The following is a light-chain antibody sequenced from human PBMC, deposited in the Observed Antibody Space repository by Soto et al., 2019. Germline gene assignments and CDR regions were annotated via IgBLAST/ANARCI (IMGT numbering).Light chain of an antibody. Sequence: DIQMTQSPSSLSASVRDRVTITCRASQGIDNYLAWFQQKAGKAPKPLIYGASTLLSGVPSNFSGSASGTDFTLTISSLQPEDLATYYCLQYRASPSTFGGGTKVDI. CDR1: QGIDNY. V-gene: IGKV1-16*02. J-gene: IGKJ4*01. CDR3: LQYRASPST. CDR2: GAS.